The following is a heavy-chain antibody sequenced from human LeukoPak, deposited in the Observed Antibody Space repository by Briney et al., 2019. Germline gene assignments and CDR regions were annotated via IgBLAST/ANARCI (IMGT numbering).Heavy chain of an antibody. CDR1: GFIFTDHW. D-gene: IGHD3-16*01. J-gene: IGHJ4*02. Sequence: GGSLRLSCVASGFIFTDHWMSWVRQAPGKGLDWVANIKEDESAKFYADSVRGRFTISRDNAKNSMYLEMNNLRVEDTAVYYCATAVDVADYWGRGTLVTVSS. CDR3: ATAVDVADY. V-gene: IGHV3-7*01. CDR2: IKEDESAK.